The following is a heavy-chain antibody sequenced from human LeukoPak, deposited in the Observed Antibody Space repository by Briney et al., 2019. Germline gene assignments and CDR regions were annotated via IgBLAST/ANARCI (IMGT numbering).Heavy chain of an antibody. Sequence: GALSLSCAASGFTFSNYNMNWVRPAPRKGLEWISYISSSSSTIYSVDSVKGRFTISRDNAKNSLYVQMTSLRAEDTAVYYCARDFLEDTQWGQGTLVTVSS. D-gene: IGHD2-15*01. CDR1: GFTFSNYN. V-gene: IGHV3-48*01. J-gene: IGHJ4*02. CDR3: ARDFLEDTQ. CDR2: ISSSSSTI.